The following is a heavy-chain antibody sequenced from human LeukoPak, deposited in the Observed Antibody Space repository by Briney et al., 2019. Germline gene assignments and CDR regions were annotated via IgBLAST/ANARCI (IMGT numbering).Heavy chain of an antibody. V-gene: IGHV4-4*07. D-gene: IGHD3-9*01. CDR3: ARGGILTGYIDY. CDR2: IYTSGST. Sequence: SETLSLTCPVSGGSISSYYWSWIRQPAGKGLEWIGRIYTSGSTNYNPSLKSRVTMSVDTSKNQFSLKLSSVTAADTAVYYCARGGILTGYIDYWGQGTLVTVSS. J-gene: IGHJ4*02. CDR1: GGSISSYY.